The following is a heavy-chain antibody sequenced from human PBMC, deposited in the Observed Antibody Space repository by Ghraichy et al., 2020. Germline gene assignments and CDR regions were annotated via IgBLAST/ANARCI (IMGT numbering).Heavy chain of an antibody. CDR2: AHYSGST. CDR1: DGPISSFY. CDR3: ARLARLAVAGPNYYHAMDV. D-gene: IGHD6-13*01. Sequence: SETLSLTCTVSDGPISSFYWSWIRQPPGKGLEWIGYAHYSGSTNYNPSLESRVSISIDTSDNQISLRLRSVTAADTAVYYCARLARLAVAGPNYYHAMDVWGQGTTVTVSS. V-gene: IGHV4-59*01. J-gene: IGHJ6*02.